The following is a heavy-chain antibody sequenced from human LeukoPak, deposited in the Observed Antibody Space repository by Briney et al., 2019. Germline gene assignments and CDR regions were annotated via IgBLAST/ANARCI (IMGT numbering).Heavy chain of an antibody. Sequence: SETLSLTCAVYGGSFSGYYWSWIRQPPGKGLEWIGEINHSGSTNYNPSLKSRVTISVDTSKNQFSLKLSSVTAADTAVYYCARFLRAAYNWFDPWGQGTLVTVSS. CDR1: GGSFSGYY. V-gene: IGHV4-34*01. J-gene: IGHJ5*02. CDR2: INHSGST. D-gene: IGHD2-15*01. CDR3: ARFLRAAYNWFDP.